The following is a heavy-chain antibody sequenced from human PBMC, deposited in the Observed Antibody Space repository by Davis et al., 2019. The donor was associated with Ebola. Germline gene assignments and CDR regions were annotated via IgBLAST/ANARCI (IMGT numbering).Heavy chain of an antibody. CDR2: ISGSGDST. CDR1: GFTFSSYA. D-gene: IGHD1-14*01. V-gene: IGHV3-23*01. CDR3: ATSPEYDN. J-gene: IGHJ4*02. Sequence: GESLKISCAASGFTFSSYAMSWVRQAPGKGLEWVSAISGSGDSTNYADSVKGRFTISRDNSKTTVFLQMNSLRADDTAVYFCATSPEYDNWGQGTLVTVSS.